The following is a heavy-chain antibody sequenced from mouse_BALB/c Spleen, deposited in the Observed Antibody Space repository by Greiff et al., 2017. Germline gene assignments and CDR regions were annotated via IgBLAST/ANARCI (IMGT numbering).Heavy chain of an antibody. CDR1: GYSITSGYY. Sequence: EVKLEESGPGLVKPSQSLSLTCSVTGYSITSGYYWNWIRQFPGNKLEWTGYISYDGSNNYNPSLKNRISITRDTSKNQFFLKLNSVTTEDTATYYCARGGAMDYWGQGTSVTVSS. J-gene: IGHJ4*01. V-gene: IGHV3-6*02. CDR2: ISYDGSN. CDR3: ARGGAMDY.